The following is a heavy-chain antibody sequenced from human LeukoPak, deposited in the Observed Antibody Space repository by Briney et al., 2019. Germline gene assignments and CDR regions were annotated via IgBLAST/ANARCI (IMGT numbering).Heavy chain of an antibody. CDR1: GYTLTELS. J-gene: IGHJ4*02. CDR3: ATAEYYDFWSGYFYFDY. Sequence: ASVKVSCKVSGYTLTELSMHWVRQASGKGLEWMGGFDPEDGETIYAQKFQGRVTMTGDTSTDTAYMELSSLRSEDTAVYYCATAEYYDFWSGYFYFDYWGQGTLVTVSS. V-gene: IGHV1-24*01. CDR2: FDPEDGET. D-gene: IGHD3-3*01.